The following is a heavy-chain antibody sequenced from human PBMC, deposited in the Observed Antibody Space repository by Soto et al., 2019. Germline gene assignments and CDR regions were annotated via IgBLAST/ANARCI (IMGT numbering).Heavy chain of an antibody. Sequence: GGSLRLSCAASGFTFHNYAMSWVRQAPGKGLEWVSAISGSGGSTYYADSVKGRFTISRDNSKNTLYLQMNSLRAEDTAVYYCAKDRFYGSGSYTVFDYWGQGTLVTVSS. CDR2: ISGSGGST. CDR1: GFTFHNYA. CDR3: AKDRFYGSGSYTVFDY. D-gene: IGHD3-10*01. J-gene: IGHJ4*02. V-gene: IGHV3-23*01.